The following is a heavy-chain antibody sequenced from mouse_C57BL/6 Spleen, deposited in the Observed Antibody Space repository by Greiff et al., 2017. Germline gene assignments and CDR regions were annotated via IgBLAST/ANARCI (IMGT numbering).Heavy chain of an antibody. J-gene: IGHJ4*01. CDR2: IWGDGST. V-gene: IGHV2-3*01. Sequence: QVQLKESGPGLVAPSQSLSITCTVSGFSLTSYGVSWVRQPPGKGLEWLGVIWGDGSTNYHSAIISSLSISKDNSKSQVFLKLNSLQTGDTATYFCANWDYAYAMDYWGQGTSVTVSS. D-gene: IGHD4-1*01. CDR1: GFSLTSYG. CDR3: ANWDYAYAMDY.